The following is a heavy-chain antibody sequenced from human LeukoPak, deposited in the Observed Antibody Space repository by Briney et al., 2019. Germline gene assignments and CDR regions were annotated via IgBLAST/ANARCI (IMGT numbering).Heavy chain of an antibody. CDR2: IDPSGSYT. CDR3: ARYGGGFDY. J-gene: IGHJ4*02. Sequence: GESLRISCKGSGYSFSNYWISWVRQMPGKGLEWMGRIDPSGSYTEYSPSFQGHVTISADKSISLAYLQWSSLKASDTAIYYCARYGGGFDYWGQGTLVTVSS. CDR1: GYSFSNYW. V-gene: IGHV5-10-1*01. D-gene: IGHD4-23*01.